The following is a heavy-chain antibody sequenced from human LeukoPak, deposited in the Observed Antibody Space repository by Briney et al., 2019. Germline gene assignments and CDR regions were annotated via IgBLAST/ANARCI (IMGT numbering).Heavy chain of an antibody. CDR1: GGSISSGDYY. Sequence: SQTLSLTCTVSGGSISSGDYYWSWIRQPPGKGLEWIGYIYYSGSTYYNPSLKSRVTISVDTSKNQFSLKLSSVTAADTAVYYCARGARRRITMVRGVIGGDGGRSSAFDIWGQGTMVTVSS. CDR3: ARGARRRITMVRGVIGGDGGRSSAFDI. CDR2: IYYSGST. D-gene: IGHD3-10*01. V-gene: IGHV4-30-4*08. J-gene: IGHJ3*02.